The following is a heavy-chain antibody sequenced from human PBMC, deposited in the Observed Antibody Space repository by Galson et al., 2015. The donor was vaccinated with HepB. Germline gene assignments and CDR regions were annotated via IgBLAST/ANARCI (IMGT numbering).Heavy chain of an antibody. CDR1: GGTFSSYT. CDR2: IIPIFGTG. CDR3: AATHDWGKDY. Sequence: SVKVSCKASGGTFSSYTVTWVRQAPGQGLEWMGGIIPIFGTGNYAQKFQGRVTITAGGSTGTTYMELSNLRSEDTAAYYCAATHDWGKDYWGQGTLVIVSS. J-gene: IGHJ4*02. D-gene: IGHD2-21*01. V-gene: IGHV1-69*13.